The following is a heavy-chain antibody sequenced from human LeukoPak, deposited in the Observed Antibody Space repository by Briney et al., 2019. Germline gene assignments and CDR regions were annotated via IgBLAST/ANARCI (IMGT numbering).Heavy chain of an antibody. J-gene: IGHJ6*03. V-gene: IGHV3-21*05. CDR2: ISSSSSYI. CDR3: ARETYYDFWSGYYKVYYMDV. D-gene: IGHD3-3*01. Sequence: GGSLRLSCEASGFSFSDYSMNWVRQAPGKGLEWVSYISSSSSYIYYADSVKGRFTISRDNAKNSLYLQMNSLRAEDTAVYYCARETYYDFWSGYYKVYYMDVWGKGTTVTVSS. CDR1: GFSFSDYS.